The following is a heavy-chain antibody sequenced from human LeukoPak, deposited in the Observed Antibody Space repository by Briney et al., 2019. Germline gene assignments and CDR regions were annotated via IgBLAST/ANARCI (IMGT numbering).Heavy chain of an antibody. CDR2: IYYSGST. D-gene: IGHD2-2*01. J-gene: IGHJ4*02. Sequence: SETLSLTCTVSGGSISSYYWSWIRQPPGKGLEWIGYIYYSGSTNYNPSIKSRVTISVDTSKNQFSLKLSSVTAADTAVYYCARHGDIVVVPAANYFDYWGQGTLVTVSS. CDR1: GGSISSYY. CDR3: ARHGDIVVVPAANYFDY. V-gene: IGHV4-59*08.